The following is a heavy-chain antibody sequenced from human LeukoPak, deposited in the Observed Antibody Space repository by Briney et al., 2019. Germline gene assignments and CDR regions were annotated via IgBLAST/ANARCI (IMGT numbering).Heavy chain of an antibody. CDR3: ARGGHYSCYAHFVY. Sequence: GASVKVSCKASGYTFTSYAMHWVRQAPGQRLEWMGWINAGNGNTKYSQKFQGRVTITRDASASTAYVELSSLRSEDTAVYYCARGGHYSCYAHFVYGGRGTLVSVPS. D-gene: IGHD5-12*01. CDR1: GYTFTSYA. CDR2: INAGNGNT. V-gene: IGHV1-3*01. J-gene: IGHJ4*02.